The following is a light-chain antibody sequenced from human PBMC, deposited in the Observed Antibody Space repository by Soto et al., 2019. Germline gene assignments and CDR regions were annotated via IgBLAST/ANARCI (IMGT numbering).Light chain of an antibody. CDR2: GAS. CDR1: QSISSY. CDR3: QQGYSSPTYT. J-gene: IGKJ2*01. Sequence: DIPMTQSPSSLSASVGDRVTITCRASQSISSYLNWYQQKPGKSPKLLISGASSLQSSVPSRFSGSGSGTDFTLTIRILQHGDVATYYCQQGYSSPTYTFGQRTKLEIK. V-gene: IGKV1-39*01.